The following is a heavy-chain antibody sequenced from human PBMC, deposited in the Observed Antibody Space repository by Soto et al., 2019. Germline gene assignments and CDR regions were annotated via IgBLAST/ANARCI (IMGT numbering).Heavy chain of an antibody. CDR3: AREGPPIRAHNPPEYFQH. CDR1: GDSISTRSNY. Sequence: QLQLQESGPGLVKPSETLSLTCTVSGDSISTRSNYWAWIRQPPGQGLEWIGSIYYTGGTYYNPSLKSLFTLFLDTSKNQFSLNLNSVTAADTAVYYCAREGPPIRAHNPPEYFQHWGQGTPVTVSS. V-gene: IGHV4-39*02. CDR2: IYYTGGT. J-gene: IGHJ1*01.